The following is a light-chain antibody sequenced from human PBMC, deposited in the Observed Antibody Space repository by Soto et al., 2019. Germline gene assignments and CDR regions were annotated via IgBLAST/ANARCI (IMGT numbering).Light chain of an antibody. CDR3: SSYTSTGSLVL. CDR1: TSDVGGYDY. CDR2: GVS. J-gene: IGLJ2*01. Sequence: SVLTEPPSVSGSPGQLITISCTGTTSDVGGYDYVSLDQQHPGKAPRLMIYGVSIRPSGLSHRFSASKSGNTASLTISGLQAEDEANYYCSSYTSTGSLVLFGGGTKVTVL. V-gene: IGLV2-14*01.